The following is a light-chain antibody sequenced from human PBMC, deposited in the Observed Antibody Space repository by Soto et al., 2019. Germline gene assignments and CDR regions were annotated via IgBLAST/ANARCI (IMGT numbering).Light chain of an antibody. CDR3: LQREP. CDR2: AAS. CDR1: QSISSY. Sequence: DIQMTQSPSSLSASVGDRVTITCRASQSISSYLNWYQQKPGKAPKLLIYAASSLQSGVPSRFSGSGSGTDFTLTISILQPDDLAAFYWLQREPFGQGTKG. V-gene: IGKV1-39*01. J-gene: IGKJ1*01.